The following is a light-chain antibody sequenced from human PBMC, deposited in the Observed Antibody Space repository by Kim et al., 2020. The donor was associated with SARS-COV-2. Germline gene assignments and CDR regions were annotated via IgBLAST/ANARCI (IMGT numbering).Light chain of an antibody. CDR1: QIVYSN. CDR3: HQYNNWPLT. CDR2: GAS. Sequence: ETVMTQSPATLSVSPGDTAILSCRASQIVYSNLAWYQQKPGQGPTLLINGASTRATGIPARFSGSGSGTEFTLTISSLQSEDFAVYYCHQYNNWPLTFGGGTKLEIK. V-gene: IGKV3-15*01. J-gene: IGKJ4*01.